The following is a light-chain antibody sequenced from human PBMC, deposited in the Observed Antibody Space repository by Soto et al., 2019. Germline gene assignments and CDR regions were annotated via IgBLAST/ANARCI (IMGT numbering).Light chain of an antibody. Sequence: IQMTQSPSTLSGSVGARVTITCRASQTISSWLAWYQQKPGKAPKLLIYDASNLETGVPSRFSGSASGTEFTLTISSLQPDDFATYYCQHYNSYSEAFGQGTKVDI. CDR3: QHYNSYSEA. CDR2: DAS. J-gene: IGKJ1*01. V-gene: IGKV1-5*01. CDR1: QTISSW.